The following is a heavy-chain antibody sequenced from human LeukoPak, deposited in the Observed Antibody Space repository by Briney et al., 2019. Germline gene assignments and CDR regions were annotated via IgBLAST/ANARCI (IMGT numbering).Heavy chain of an antibody. J-gene: IGHJ3*02. CDR3: ARTVGLELAPDAFDI. Sequence: TSETLSLTCTVSGGSISSYYWSWIRQPPGKGLEWIGYIYYSGSTNYNPSLKSRVTISVDTSKNQFSLKLSSVTAADTAVYYCARTVGLELAPDAFDIWGQGTMVTVSS. CDR2: IYYSGST. CDR1: GGSISSYY. D-gene: IGHD1-7*01. V-gene: IGHV4-59*01.